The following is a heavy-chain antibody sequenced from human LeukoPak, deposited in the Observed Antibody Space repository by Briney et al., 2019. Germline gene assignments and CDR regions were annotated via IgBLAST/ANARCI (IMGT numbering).Heavy chain of an antibody. J-gene: IGHJ4*02. V-gene: IGHV1-2*02. CDR3: AREGPSVRGVIGEIDY. Sequence: ASVKVSCKASGYMFTGYYMHWVRQAPGQGLEWMGWINPNSGGTNYAQKFQGRVTMTRDTSISTAYMELSRLRSDDTAVYYCAREGPSVRGVIGEIDYWGQGTLVTVSS. D-gene: IGHD3-10*01. CDR2: INPNSGGT. CDR1: GYMFTGYY.